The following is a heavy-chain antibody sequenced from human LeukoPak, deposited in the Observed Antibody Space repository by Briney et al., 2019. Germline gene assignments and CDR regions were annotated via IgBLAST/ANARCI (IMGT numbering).Heavy chain of an antibody. CDR1: GYSISSGFH. J-gene: IGHJ4*02. CDR3: ARQGPYCGGDCSNYFDC. Sequence: SETLPLTCVVSGYSISSGFHWAWIRQPPGKGLEWIGTIYHSGSTYYNPSLKSRVTISVDTSKNQFSLKLSSVTAADTAVYYCARQGPYCGGDCSNYFDCWGQGTLVTVSS. D-gene: IGHD2-21*01. V-gene: IGHV4-38-2*01. CDR2: IYHSGST.